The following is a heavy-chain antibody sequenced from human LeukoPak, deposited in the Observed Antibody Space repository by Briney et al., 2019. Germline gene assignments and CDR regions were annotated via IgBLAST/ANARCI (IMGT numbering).Heavy chain of an antibody. V-gene: IGHV4-39*01. Sequence: NPSETLSPTCTVSGGSISSSSYYWGWIRQPPGKGLEWIGSIYYSGSTYYNPSLKSRVTISVDTSKNQFSLKLSSVTAADTAVYYCARRYYYDSSGYQFDYWGQGTLVTVSS. CDR3: ARRYYYDSSGYQFDY. CDR1: GGSISSSSYY. D-gene: IGHD3-22*01. J-gene: IGHJ4*02. CDR2: IYYSGST.